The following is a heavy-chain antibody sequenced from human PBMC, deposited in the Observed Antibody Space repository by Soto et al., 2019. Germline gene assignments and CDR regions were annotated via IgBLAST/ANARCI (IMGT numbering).Heavy chain of an antibody. Sequence: GSGPTLVNPTETLTLTCTVSGFSLSNARMGVSWIRQPPGKALEWLAHISSNDEKSYSTSLKSRLTISKDTSKSQVVLTMTNMDPVDTATFYCARISGSLVMDVWGQGSSVTGSS. CDR3: ARISGSLVMDV. CDR1: GFSLSNARMG. V-gene: IGHV2-26*01. CDR2: ISSNDEK. J-gene: IGHJ6*02. D-gene: IGHD6-25*01.